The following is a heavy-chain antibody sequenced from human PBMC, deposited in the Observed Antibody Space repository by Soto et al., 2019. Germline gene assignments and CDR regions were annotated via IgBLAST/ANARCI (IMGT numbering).Heavy chain of an antibody. CDR2: FYHGEST. CDR3: ARGTSTPYWYFDF. Sequence: SETLSLTCTVSGYSISSGWYWGWIRQPPGKGLEWIASFYHGESTFFNPSLKSRVSISEDTSKNQFSLKLRSVTAADTAVFYCARGTSTPYWYFDFWGRGTLVTVSS. J-gene: IGHJ2*01. CDR1: GYSISSGWY. V-gene: IGHV4-38-2*02. D-gene: IGHD2-15*01.